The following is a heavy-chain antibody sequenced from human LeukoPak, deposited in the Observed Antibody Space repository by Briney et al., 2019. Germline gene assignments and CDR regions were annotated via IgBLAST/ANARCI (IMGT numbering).Heavy chain of an antibody. J-gene: IGHJ6*03. V-gene: IGHV3-23*01. Sequence: GGSLRLSCAASGFTFSSYAMSWVRQAPGKGLEWVSAISGSGGSTYYADSVKGRFTISRDNSKNTLYLQMNSLRAEDTAVYYCAKTPGIAAAGQYYYYYMDVWGKGPTVTVSS. CDR3: AKTPGIAAAGQYYYYYMDV. CDR1: GFTFSSYA. CDR2: ISGSGGST. D-gene: IGHD6-13*01.